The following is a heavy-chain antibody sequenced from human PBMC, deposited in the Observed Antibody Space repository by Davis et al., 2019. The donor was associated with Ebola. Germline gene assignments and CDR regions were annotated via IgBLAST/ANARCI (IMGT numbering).Heavy chain of an antibody. V-gene: IGHV4-61*08. Sequence: PSETLSLTCTVSGGSISSGGYYWSWIRQHLGKGLEWIGYIYYSGSTNYNPSLKSRVTISVDTSKNQFSLKLSSVTAADTAVYYCASTMIGGRWFDPWGQGTLVTVSS. CDR3: ASTMIGGRWFDP. CDR1: GGSISSGGYY. D-gene: IGHD3-22*01. J-gene: IGHJ5*02. CDR2: IYYSGST.